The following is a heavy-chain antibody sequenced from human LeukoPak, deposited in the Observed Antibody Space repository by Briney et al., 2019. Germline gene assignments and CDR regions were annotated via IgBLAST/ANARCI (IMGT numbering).Heavy chain of an antibody. Sequence: SQTLSLTCTVSGGSISSGDYYWSWIRQPPGKGLEWIGYIYYSGSTYYNPSLKSRVTISVDTSKNQFSLKLSSVTAADTAVYYCAVLGYCSSTSCAKYNWFDPWGQGTLVTVSS. J-gene: IGHJ5*02. CDR1: GGSISSGDYY. CDR3: AVLGYCSSTSCAKYNWFDP. D-gene: IGHD2-2*01. V-gene: IGHV4-30-4*01. CDR2: IYYSGST.